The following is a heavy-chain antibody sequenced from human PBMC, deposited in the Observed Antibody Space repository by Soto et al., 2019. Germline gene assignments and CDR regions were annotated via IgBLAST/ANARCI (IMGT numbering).Heavy chain of an antibody. CDR2: ISSSSSTI. V-gene: IGHV3-48*02. CDR1: GFTFSSYS. J-gene: IGHJ5*02. Sequence: GGSLRLSCAASGFTFSSYSMNWVRQAPGKGLEWVSYISSSSSTIYYADSVKGRFTISRDNAKNSLYLQMNSLRDEDTAVYYWACIWFGELLYEDWFDPWGQGTLVTVSS. CDR3: ACIWFGELLYEDWFDP. D-gene: IGHD3-10*01.